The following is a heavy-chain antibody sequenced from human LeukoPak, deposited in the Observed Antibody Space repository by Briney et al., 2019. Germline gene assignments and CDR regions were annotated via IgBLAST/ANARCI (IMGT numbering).Heavy chain of an antibody. D-gene: IGHD3-22*01. CDR1: GYTFTSYY. CDR2: IIPIFGTA. Sequence: SVKVSCKASGYTFTSYYMHWVRQAPGQGLEWMGGIIPIFGTANYAQKFQGRVTITADESTSTAYMELSSLRSEDTAVYYCARGSYYDSSGYYSGFDYWGQGTLVTVSS. J-gene: IGHJ4*02. V-gene: IGHV1-69*13. CDR3: ARGSYYDSSGYYSGFDY.